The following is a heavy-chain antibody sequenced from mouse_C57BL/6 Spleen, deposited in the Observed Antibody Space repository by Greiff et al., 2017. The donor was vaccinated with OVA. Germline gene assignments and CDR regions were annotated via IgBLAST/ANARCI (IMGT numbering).Heavy chain of an antibody. CDR2: IDPSDSYT. J-gene: IGHJ4*01. D-gene: IGHD4-1*01. CDR1: GYTFTSYW. Sequence: QVQLQQSGAELVMPGASVKLSCKASGYTFTSYWMHWVKQRPGQGLEWIGEIDPSDSYTNYNQKFKGKSTLTVDKSSSTAYMQLSSLTSEDSAVYYCASPLGHYAMDYWGQGTSGTVSS. CDR3: ASPLGHYAMDY. V-gene: IGHV1-69*01.